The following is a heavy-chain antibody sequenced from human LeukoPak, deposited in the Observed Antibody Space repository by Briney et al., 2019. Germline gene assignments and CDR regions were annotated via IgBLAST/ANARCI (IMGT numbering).Heavy chain of an antibody. V-gene: IGHV4-39*02. CDR1: GGTISSSSYY. Sequence: SETLSLTCTVSGGTISSSSYYWGWIRQPPGKGLEWIGSIYYSGSTYYNPSLKSRVTISVDTSKNQFSLKLSSVTAADTAVYYCARERSYESYAFDIWGQGTMVTVSS. D-gene: IGHD5-12*01. J-gene: IGHJ3*02. CDR3: ARERSYESYAFDI. CDR2: IYYSGST.